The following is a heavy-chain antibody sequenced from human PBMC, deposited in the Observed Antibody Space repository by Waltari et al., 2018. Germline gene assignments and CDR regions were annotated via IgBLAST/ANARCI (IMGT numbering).Heavy chain of an antibody. Sequence: EVQLVESGGGLVRPGGSLRLSCASSGFTFSFYWMHWIRQAPGEEPVGVARINDDGSLITYADSAKGRFTISRDNTKNILYLQMTGLTVDDTAVYYCARAAGAGVTDYWGRGTLV. CDR2: INDDGSLI. CDR3: ARAAGAGVTDY. CDR1: GFTFSFYW. J-gene: IGHJ4*01. V-gene: IGHV3-74*03. D-gene: IGHD6-19*01.